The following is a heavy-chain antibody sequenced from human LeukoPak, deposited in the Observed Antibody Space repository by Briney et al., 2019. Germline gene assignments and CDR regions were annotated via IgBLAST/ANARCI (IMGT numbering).Heavy chain of an antibody. CDR2: INHSGST. CDR3: ARENNDYDFWSGYYRSAFDI. V-gene: IGHV4-34*01. D-gene: IGHD3-3*01. CDR1: GGSISSYY. Sequence: ASETLSLTCTVSGGSISSYYWSWIRQPPGKGLEWIGEINHSGSTNYNPSLKSRVTISVDTSKNQFSLKLSSVTAADTAVYYCARENNDYDFWSGYYRSAFDIWGQGTMVTVSS. J-gene: IGHJ3*02.